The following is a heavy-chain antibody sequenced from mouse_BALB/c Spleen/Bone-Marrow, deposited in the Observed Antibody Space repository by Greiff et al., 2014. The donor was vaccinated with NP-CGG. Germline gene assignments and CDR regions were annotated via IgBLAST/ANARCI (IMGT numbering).Heavy chain of an antibody. D-gene: IGHD1-1*01. CDR1: GFTFSSYA. CDR2: ISSGGSYT. Sequence: ESGGGLVKPGGSLKLSCAASGFTFSSYAMSWVRQTPEKRLEWVATISSGGSYTYYPDSVKGRFTISRDNAKNTLYLQMSSLRSEDTAMYYCARFITSLVYFDYWGQGTTLTVSS. V-gene: IGHV5-9-1*01. J-gene: IGHJ2*01. CDR3: ARFITSLVYFDY.